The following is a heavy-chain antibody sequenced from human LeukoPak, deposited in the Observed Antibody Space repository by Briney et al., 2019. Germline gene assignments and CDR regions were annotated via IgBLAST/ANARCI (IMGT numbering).Heavy chain of an antibody. V-gene: IGHV4-4*02. J-gene: IGHJ4*02. CDR1: GGSISSSNW. Sequence: TLSLTCAVSGGSISSSNWWSWVRQPPGKGLEWIGYIYYSGSTNYNPSLKSRVTISVDTSKNQFSLKLSSVTAADTAVYYCARVNDCGGDCYSHPHFDYWGQGTLVTVSS. CDR2: IYYSGST. D-gene: IGHD2-21*02. CDR3: ARVNDCGGDCYSHPHFDY.